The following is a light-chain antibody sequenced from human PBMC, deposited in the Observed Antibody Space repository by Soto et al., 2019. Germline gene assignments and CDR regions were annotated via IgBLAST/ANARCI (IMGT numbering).Light chain of an antibody. J-gene: IGKJ4*01. V-gene: IGKV1-5*03. CDR2: KAS. CDR3: QEYNFYST. Sequence: DIQMTQSPSTLSASVGDRVTITCRASQSISDWLAWYQQKPGKAPKLLIYKASSLESGVPSRLSGSGSGAEFTLTISSLQPDDFATYYCQEYNFYSTFGGGTKVEIK. CDR1: QSISDW.